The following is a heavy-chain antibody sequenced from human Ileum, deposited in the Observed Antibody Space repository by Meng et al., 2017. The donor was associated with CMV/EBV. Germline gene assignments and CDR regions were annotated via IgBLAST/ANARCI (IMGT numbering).Heavy chain of an antibody. V-gene: IGHV3-48*04. Sequence: GESLMISCAASGVTLSSYSMNWVRQAPGKGLERVSYISSSSSTIYYADSVKRRFTISRDNAKNSQYLQMNSLGAEDTAVYYFARDMFGVVSPIDCWGQGTLVTVSS. CDR1: GVTLSSYS. J-gene: IGHJ4*02. D-gene: IGHD3-3*01. CDR3: ARDMFGVVSPIDC. CDR2: ISSSSSTI.